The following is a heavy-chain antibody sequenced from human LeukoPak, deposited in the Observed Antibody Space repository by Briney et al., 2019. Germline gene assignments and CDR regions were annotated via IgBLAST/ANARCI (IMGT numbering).Heavy chain of an antibody. CDR2: ISYDGSNK. V-gene: IGHV3-30*18. CDR1: GFTFNNYG. D-gene: IGHD4-23*01. J-gene: IGHJ5*02. Sequence: GGSLRLSCAASGFTFNNYGMHWVRQAPGKGLEWVAFISYDGSNKYNADSVQGRFTISGDNSKNTLYLQMNSLRAEDTAVYYCAKKRGDYGGANWFDPWGQGTLVTVSS. CDR3: AKKRGDYGGANWFDP.